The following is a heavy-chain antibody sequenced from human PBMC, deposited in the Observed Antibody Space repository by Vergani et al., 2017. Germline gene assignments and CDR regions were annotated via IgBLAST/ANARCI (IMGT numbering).Heavy chain of an antibody. J-gene: IGHJ6*02. CDR3: AREDGDYYDYYGMDV. CDR1: GYTFTGYY. Sequence: QVQLVQSGAEVKKPGASVKVSCKASGYTFTGYYMHWVRQAPGQGLEWMGWINPNSGGTNYAQKFQGRVTMTRDTSISTAYMELSRLRSDDTAVYYCAREDGDYYDYYGMDVWGQGTTVTVSS. CDR2: INPNSGGT. V-gene: IGHV1-2*02. D-gene: IGHD4-17*01.